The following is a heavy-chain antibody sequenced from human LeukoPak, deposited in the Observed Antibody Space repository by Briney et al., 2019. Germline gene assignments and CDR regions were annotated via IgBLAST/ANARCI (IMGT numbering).Heavy chain of an antibody. CDR3: AREENYNVDY. Sequence: SETLSLTCTVSGGSVSSGGYYWSWIRQPPGKGLEWIGYIYYSGSTNYNPSLKSRVTISLDTSKNQFSLKLTSVTAADTAVYYCAREENYNVDYWGQGTLVTVSS. CDR2: IYYSGST. D-gene: IGHD1-7*01. CDR1: GGSVSSGGYY. V-gene: IGHV4-61*08. J-gene: IGHJ4*02.